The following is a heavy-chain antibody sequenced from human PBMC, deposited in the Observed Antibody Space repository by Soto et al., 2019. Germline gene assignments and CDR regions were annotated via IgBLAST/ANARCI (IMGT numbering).Heavy chain of an antibody. V-gene: IGHV3-74*01. Sequence: EVQLVESGGGLVQPGGSLRLSCAGSGFTFSNYWMHWVRQAPGKGLECVSRIDHDGPTDYAASVRGRFTITRDNAENTLYLQMSSLRPEDTAVYYCVRDSHGDYWGQGTLVSVSS. CDR2: IDHDGPT. CDR3: VRDSHGDY. CDR1: GFTFSNYW. J-gene: IGHJ4*02.